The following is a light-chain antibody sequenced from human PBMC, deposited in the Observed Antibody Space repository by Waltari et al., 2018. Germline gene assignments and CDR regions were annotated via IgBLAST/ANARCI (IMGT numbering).Light chain of an antibody. CDR3: MQALQTPYT. Sequence: DSVRTKSPLSLHVTPGEASSISCRSSQSLLHSNGYNYLDWYLQKPGHSPQLLIYLGSNRASGVPVRFSGSGSGTDFTLKISRVEAEDVGVYYCMQALQTPYTFGQGTKLEIK. J-gene: IGKJ2*01. CDR1: QSLLHSNGYNY. CDR2: LGS. V-gene: IGKV2-28*01.